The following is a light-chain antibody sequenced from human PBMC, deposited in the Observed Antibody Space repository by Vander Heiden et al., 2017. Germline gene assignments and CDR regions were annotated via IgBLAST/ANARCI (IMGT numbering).Light chain of an antibody. J-gene: IGKJ4*01. V-gene: IGKV3-15*01. CDR2: GAS. Sequence: EITMTQAPATLSVSPGERATLPCRASQSVSSNLAWYQQKPGQAPRLLIYGASTRATGIPDRFSGSGSGTEFTLTISSLQSEDFAVYYCQQYNNWPPLTFGGGTKVEIK. CDR1: QSVSSN. CDR3: QQYNNWPPLT.